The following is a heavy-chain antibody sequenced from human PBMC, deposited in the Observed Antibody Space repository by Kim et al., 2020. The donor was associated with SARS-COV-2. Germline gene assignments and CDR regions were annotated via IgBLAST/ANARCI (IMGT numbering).Heavy chain of an antibody. CDR2: ISSSSSYI. Sequence: GGSLRLSCAASGFTFSSYSMNWVRQAPGKGLEWVSSISSSSSYIYYADSVKGRFTISRDNAKNSLYLQMNSLRAEDTAVYYCARAVDGVTIFGVVENWFDPWGQGTLVTVSS. D-gene: IGHD3-3*01. J-gene: IGHJ5*02. V-gene: IGHV3-21*01. CDR3: ARAVDGVTIFGVVENWFDP. CDR1: GFTFSSYS.